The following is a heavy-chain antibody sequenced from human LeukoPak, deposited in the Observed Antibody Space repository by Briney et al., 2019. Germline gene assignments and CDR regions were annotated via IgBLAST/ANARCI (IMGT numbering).Heavy chain of an antibody. CDR1: GFNFEDYV. CDR2: ISWDGTNT. J-gene: IGHJ4*02. V-gene: IGHV3-43D*03. Sequence: GGSLRLSCAASGFNFEDYVMHWVRQVPGKGLEWVSLISWDGTNTYYADSVKGRFTISRDNSKNSLYLRMNNLRPEDTALYYCTKTALPDYIWGSYFDYWGQGTLVTVSS. D-gene: IGHD3-16*01. CDR3: TKTALPDYIWGSYFDY.